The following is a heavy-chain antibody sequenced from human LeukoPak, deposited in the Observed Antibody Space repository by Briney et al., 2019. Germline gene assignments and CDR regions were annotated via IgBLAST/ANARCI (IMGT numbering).Heavy chain of an antibody. J-gene: IGHJ4*02. V-gene: IGHV3-30*18. CDR1: GFTFSSYG. CDR3: AKDEGSSWYFLASTVFDY. D-gene: IGHD6-13*01. CDR2: ISYDGSNK. Sequence: HPGGSLRLSCAASGFTFSSYGMHWVRQAPGKGLEWVAVISYDGSNKYYADSVKGRFTISRDNSKNTLYLQMNSLRAEDTAVYYCAKDEGSSWYFLASTVFDYWGQGTLVTVSS.